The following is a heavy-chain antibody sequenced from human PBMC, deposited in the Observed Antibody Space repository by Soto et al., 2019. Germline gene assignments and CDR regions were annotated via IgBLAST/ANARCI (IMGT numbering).Heavy chain of an antibody. V-gene: IGHV4-39*07. Sequence: SETLSLTCTVPGGSISSSSYYWGWIRQPPGKGLEWIGCIYYSGSTYYNPSLKSRVTISVDTPKNQFSLKLSSVTAADTAVYYCARSPIEAVVKGDFDYWGQGTLVTVSS. CDR2: IYYSGST. CDR3: ARSPIEAVVKGDFDY. CDR1: GGSISSSSYY. J-gene: IGHJ4*02. D-gene: IGHD6-13*01.